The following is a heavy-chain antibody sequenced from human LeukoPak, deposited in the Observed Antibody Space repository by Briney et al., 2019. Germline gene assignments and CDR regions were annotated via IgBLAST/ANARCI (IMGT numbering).Heavy chain of an antibody. Sequence: SQTLSLTCTVSGGSISSGGYYWSWIRQPPGKGLEWIGYIYHSGSTYYNPSLKSRVTISVDRSKNQFSLKLSSVTAADTAVYYCARETIFGVVHPYYMDVWGKGTTVTVSS. CDR3: ARETIFGVVHPYYMDV. J-gene: IGHJ6*03. V-gene: IGHV4-30-2*01. CDR2: IYHSGST. CDR1: GGSISSGGYY. D-gene: IGHD3-3*01.